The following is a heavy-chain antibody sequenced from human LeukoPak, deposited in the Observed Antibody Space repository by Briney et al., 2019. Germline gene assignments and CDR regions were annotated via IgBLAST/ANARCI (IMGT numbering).Heavy chain of an antibody. J-gene: IGHJ4*02. CDR3: ARERYSSGHYFDY. D-gene: IGHD6-19*01. CDR1: GFTFSTYG. CDR2: IRSGGTNR. Sequence: GGTLRLSCVASGFTFSTYGMSWVRQAPGKGLEWVSAIRSGGTNRHYADSVKGRFTISRDDSKNTLYLQMNSLRAEDTAVYYCARERYSSGHYFDYWGQGTLVTVSS. V-gene: IGHV3-23*01.